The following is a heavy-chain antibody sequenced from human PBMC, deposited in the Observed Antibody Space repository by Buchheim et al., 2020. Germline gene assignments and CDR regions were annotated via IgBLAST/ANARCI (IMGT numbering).Heavy chain of an antibody. J-gene: IGHJ4*02. CDR1: GFTFSSYA. CDR2: ISYDGSNK. V-gene: IGHV3-30-3*01. Sequence: QVQLVESGGGLVKPGRSLRLSCAASGFTFSSYAMHWVRQAPGKGLEWVAVISYDGSNKYYADSVKGRFTISRDNSKNTLYLQMNSLRAEGTAVYYCARGKPVDYWGQGTL. CDR3: ARGKPVDY.